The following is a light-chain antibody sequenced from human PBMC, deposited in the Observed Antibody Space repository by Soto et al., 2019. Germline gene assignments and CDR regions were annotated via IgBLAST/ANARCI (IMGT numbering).Light chain of an antibody. CDR3: QQYGSSTYT. CDR1: QSVSNNY. Sequence: EIVLTQSPGTLSLSPGERATLSCRASQSVSNNYLAWYQQKPGQAPRLLIQDASSRASGIPDRFSGSGSGTDFTLFITRLEPEDFAVYFCQQYGSSTYTFGQGTKLEIK. V-gene: IGKV3-20*01. CDR2: DAS. J-gene: IGKJ2*01.